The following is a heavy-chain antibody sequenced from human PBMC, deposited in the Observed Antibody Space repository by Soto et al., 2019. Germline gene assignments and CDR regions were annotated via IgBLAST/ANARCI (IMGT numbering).Heavy chain of an antibody. D-gene: IGHD3-22*01. CDR3: ARLLYYDSSGYPVDY. CDR1: GSTFTSYY. Sequence: ASVKVSCKASGSTFTSYYMHWVRQAPGQRLEWMGWINAGNGKTKYAQKFQGRVTMTRNNSASTAYMELSSLRSEDTAVYYCARLLYYDSSGYPVDYWGQGTLVTVSS. J-gene: IGHJ4*02. CDR2: INAGNGKT. V-gene: IGHV1-3*01.